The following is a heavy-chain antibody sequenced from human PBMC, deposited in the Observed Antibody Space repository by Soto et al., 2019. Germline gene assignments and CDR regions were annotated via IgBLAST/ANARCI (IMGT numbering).Heavy chain of an antibody. CDR1: GFSLSTSGVG. CDR2: IYWDDDK. J-gene: IGHJ4*02. D-gene: IGHD5-12*01. CDR3: AHASRGYHFDY. Sequence: QITLKESGPTLVKPTQTLTLTCTFSGFSLSTSGVGVGWIRQPPKKALEWLALIYWDDDKRYSPSLKSRLTXTRXPSKNQVVLTLTNMDPVDTATYYCAHASRGYHFDYWGQGTLVTVSS. V-gene: IGHV2-5*02.